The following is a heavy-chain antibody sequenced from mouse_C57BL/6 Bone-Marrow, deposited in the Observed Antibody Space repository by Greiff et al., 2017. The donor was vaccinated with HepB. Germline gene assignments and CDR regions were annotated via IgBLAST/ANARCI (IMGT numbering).Heavy chain of an antibody. Sequence: VKLVESGAELVRPGASVKLSCKASGYTFTDYYINWVKQRPGQGLEWIARIYPGSGNTYYNEKFKGKATLTAEKSSSTAYMQLSSLTSEDSAVYFCAREGITTVVATNFDYWGQGTTLTVSS. CDR3: AREGITTVVATNFDY. D-gene: IGHD1-1*01. CDR1: GYTFTDYY. CDR2: IYPGSGNT. V-gene: IGHV1-76*01. J-gene: IGHJ2*01.